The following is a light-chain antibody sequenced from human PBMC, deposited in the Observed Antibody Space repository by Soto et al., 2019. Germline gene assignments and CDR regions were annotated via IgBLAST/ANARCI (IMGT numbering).Light chain of an antibody. Sequence: QSVLTQPPSASATPGQTVTISCSGRYSNIGSNFVSWYQRLPRTAPKLLIYSINQRPSGVPDRFSGSKSGTSASLTISGLQSEDEADYFCSSWDDSLDGPVFGGGTKLTVL. CDR1: YSNIGSNF. CDR2: SIN. CDR3: SSWDDSLDGPV. V-gene: IGLV1-44*01. J-gene: IGLJ3*02.